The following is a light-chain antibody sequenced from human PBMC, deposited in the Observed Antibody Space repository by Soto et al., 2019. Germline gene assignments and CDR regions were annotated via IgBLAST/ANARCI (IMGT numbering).Light chain of an antibody. Sequence: DIQMTQSPSSLSASVGDRVTITCRASESISSHLNWYQQKSGRAPQLLIHAASTLQTGVPSRFSGSGSGTDFTLTIGSLQPEDFATYYCQQSYSVPITFAQGTRLEIK. J-gene: IGKJ5*01. CDR2: AAS. V-gene: IGKV1-39*01. CDR3: QQSYSVPIT. CDR1: ESISSH.